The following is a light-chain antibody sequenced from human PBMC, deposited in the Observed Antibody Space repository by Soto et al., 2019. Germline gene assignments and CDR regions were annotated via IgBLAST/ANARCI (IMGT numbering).Light chain of an antibody. CDR1: RSDVGSYNR. CDR3: SSYTSSSTYV. J-gene: IGLJ1*01. Sequence: QCVLTQAPSGSGAPGRAGAISCTGTRSDVGSYNRVSWYQQPPGTAPKVMIYEVSNRPSGVPDRFSGSKSGNTASLTISGLQAEDEADYYCSSYTSSSTYVFGTGTKVTVL. V-gene: IGLV2-18*02. CDR2: EVS.